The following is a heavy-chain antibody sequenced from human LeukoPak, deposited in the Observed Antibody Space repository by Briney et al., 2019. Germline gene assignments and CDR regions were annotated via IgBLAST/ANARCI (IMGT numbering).Heavy chain of an antibody. D-gene: IGHD1-26*01. J-gene: IGHJ4*02. CDR1: GFPFPTYA. CDR3: ARDSGSYYYFDY. V-gene: IGHV3-30-3*01. CDR2: ISYDGSNK. Sequence: GGSLRLSCVASGFPFPTYAMMWVRQAPGKGLEWVAVISYDGSNKYYADSVKGRFTISRDNSKNTLYLQMNSLRAEDTAVYYCARDSGSYYYFDYWGQGTLVTVSS.